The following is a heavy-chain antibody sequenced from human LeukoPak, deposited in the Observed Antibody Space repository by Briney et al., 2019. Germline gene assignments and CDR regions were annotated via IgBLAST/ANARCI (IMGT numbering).Heavy chain of an antibody. CDR1: GGSLSDYY. CDR2: INYSGST. V-gene: IGHV4-34*01. D-gene: IGHD6-6*01. J-gene: IGHJ6*03. CDR3: ARQGYSSSSVYYYYYMDV. Sequence: SETLSLTCAVYGGSLSDYYWSWIRQSPGKGLEWIGEINYSGSTNFNPSLKSRVSISVDTSKKQFSLNLSSATAADTAVYYCARQGYSSSSVYYYYYMDVWGKGTPVTVSS.